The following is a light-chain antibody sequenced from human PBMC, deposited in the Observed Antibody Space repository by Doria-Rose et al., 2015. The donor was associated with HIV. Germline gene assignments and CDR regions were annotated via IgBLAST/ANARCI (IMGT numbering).Light chain of an antibody. J-gene: IGKJ1*01. CDR1: QRFSSTY. CDR3: HQYGTSWT. CDR2: DGS. Sequence: SQSTGNLSLYPGERANLSCRASQRFSSTYLAWYQQKPGQALSLLIYDGSTRATGIPDRFSASGSGTDCTLTINRLEPEDFALYYCHQYGTSWTFGQGTKVEI. V-gene: IGKV3-20*01.